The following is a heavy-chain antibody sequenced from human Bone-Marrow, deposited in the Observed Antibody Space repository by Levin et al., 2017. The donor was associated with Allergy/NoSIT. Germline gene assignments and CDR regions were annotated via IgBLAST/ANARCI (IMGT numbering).Heavy chain of an antibody. CDR1: GGIFSSST. CDR3: ATEIHCVSSTCYMPSNNWFDP. V-gene: IGHV1-69*08. CDR2: IIPMFGTA. Sequence: ASVKVSCKAFGGIFSSSTISWMRQAPGHGPEWMGRIIPMFGTANYAQKFQGRVTITADKSTSTAYLELTSLRSEDTAMYYCATEIHCVSSTCYMPSNNWFDPWGQGTLVAVSS. D-gene: IGHD2-2*01. J-gene: IGHJ5*02.